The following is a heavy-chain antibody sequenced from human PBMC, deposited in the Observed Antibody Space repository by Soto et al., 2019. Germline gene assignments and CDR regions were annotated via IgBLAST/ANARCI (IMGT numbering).Heavy chain of an antibody. CDR3: AHEGFGSDNWFDA. CDR2: IYWNDEK. J-gene: IGHJ5*02. V-gene: IGHV2-5*01. CDR1: GFSLTTTGLG. D-gene: IGHD3-10*01. Sequence: QITLKESGPTLVTPTQTLTLTCTFSGFSLTTTGLGVAWIRQPPGKALEWLALIYWNDEKRYRPSLRSRHTITKDTSKNQVVLTMTDMDPVDTATYFCAHEGFGSDNWFDAWGQGALVIVSS.